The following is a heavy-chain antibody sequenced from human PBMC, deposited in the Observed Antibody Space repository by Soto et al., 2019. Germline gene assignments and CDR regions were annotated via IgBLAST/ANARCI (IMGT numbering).Heavy chain of an antibody. CDR2: TTPIIGIV. CDR1: GDTLSSYA. CDR3: AAGDSSDTGDH. V-gene: IGHV1-69*01. D-gene: IGHD5-18*01. J-gene: IGHJ4*02. Sequence: QVQLVQSGAEVKRPGSSVKVSCKASGDTLSSYAINWVRQVPGQGLEWMGGTTPIIGIVDYGQKFQGRVTISVDEPTATSYMEMSSLRSEDTAVYYCAAGDSSDTGDHWGQGTLVTVSS.